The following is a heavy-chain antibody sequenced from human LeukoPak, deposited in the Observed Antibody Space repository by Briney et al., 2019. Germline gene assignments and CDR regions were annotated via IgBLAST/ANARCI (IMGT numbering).Heavy chain of an antibody. Sequence: PGRSLRLSCAASGFAFSSYTMHWVRQAPGKGLECVGLMSYDERTTHYADSVRGRFTISRDNSKNTLFLQMDSLTIEDTALYYCTRRVPVAVLDYWGQGTLVTAAS. CDR2: MSYDERTT. CDR3: TRRVPVAVLDY. V-gene: IGHV3-30*04. CDR1: GFAFSSYT. D-gene: IGHD2-2*01. J-gene: IGHJ4*02.